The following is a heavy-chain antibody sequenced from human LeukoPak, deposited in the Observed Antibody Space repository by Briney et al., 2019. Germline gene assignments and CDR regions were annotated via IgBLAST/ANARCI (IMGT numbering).Heavy chain of an antibody. V-gene: IGHV4-4*02. CDR1: GGSISSSNW. J-gene: IGHJ5*02. CDR2: IYHSGST. D-gene: IGHD3-9*01. Sequence: SETLSLTCAVSGGSISSSNWWSWVRPPPGKGLEWIGEIYHSGSTNYNPSLKSRVTISVDKSKNQFSLKLSSVTAADTAVYYCARNSKAHYDILTGYYTGWFDPWGQGTLVTVSS. CDR3: ARNSKAHYDILTGYYTGWFDP.